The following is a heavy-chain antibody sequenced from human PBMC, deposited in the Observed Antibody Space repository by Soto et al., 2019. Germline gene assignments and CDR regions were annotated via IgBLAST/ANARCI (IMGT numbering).Heavy chain of an antibody. CDR2: IYHSGST. J-gene: IGHJ5*02. Sequence: PSETLSLTCTVSNGSISSCIYYWGWIRQPPGKGLEWIGSIYHSGSTYYNPSLQGRVTISVDTSKNQFSLKLSSVTAADTAVYFCAGRSSLASVQVYFGEISNYNWFDPWGQGTLVTVSS. V-gene: IGHV4-39*01. D-gene: IGHD3-10*01. CDR3: AGRSSLASVQVYFGEISNYNWFDP. CDR1: NGSISSCIYY.